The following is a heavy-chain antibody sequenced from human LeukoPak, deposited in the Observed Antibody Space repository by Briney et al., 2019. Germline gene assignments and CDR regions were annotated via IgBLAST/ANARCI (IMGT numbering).Heavy chain of an antibody. D-gene: IGHD4-23*01. V-gene: IGHV1-69*13. J-gene: IGHJ4*02. CDR1: GGTFSIYA. Sequence: SVNVSCKASGGTFSIYAISWVRQAPGQGLEWMGGIIPIFGTANYAQKFQGRVTITADESTSTAYMELSSLRSEDTAVYYCAREAYGGRIDYWGQGTLVTVSS. CDR2: IIPIFGTA. CDR3: AREAYGGRIDY.